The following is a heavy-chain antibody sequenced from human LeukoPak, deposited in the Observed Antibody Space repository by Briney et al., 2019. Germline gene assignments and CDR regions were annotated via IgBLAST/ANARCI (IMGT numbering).Heavy chain of an antibody. CDR1: GGSISSYY. CDR2: VYSGGRT. D-gene: IGHD3-22*01. Sequence: SGTLSLTCTVSGGSISSYYWSWIRQPAGKGLEWIGRVYSGGRTNYNPSLKSRVTMSVDTSKSQFSLKLSSVTAADTAVYSCAREYYDGSGYPMFDPWGQGTLVTVSS. CDR3: AREYYDGSGYPMFDP. J-gene: IGHJ5*02. V-gene: IGHV4-4*07.